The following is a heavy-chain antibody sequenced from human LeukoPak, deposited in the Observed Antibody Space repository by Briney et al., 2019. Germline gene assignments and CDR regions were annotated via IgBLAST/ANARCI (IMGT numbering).Heavy chain of an antibody. Sequence: SETLSLTCAVYGGSFSGYYWSWLRQPPGKGLEWIGEINHSGSNNYNPSLKSRVTISVDTSKNQFSLKLSSVTAADTAVYYCARGLYYYDSSGVWDYWGQGTLVTVSS. CDR3: ARGLYYYDSSGVWDY. V-gene: IGHV4-34*01. J-gene: IGHJ4*02. CDR2: INHSGSN. CDR1: GGSFSGYY. D-gene: IGHD3-22*01.